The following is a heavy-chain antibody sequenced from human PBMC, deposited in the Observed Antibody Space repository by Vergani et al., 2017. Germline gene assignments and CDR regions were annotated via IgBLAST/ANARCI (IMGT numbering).Heavy chain of an antibody. Sequence: QVQLQQWGAGLLKPSETLSLTCAVYGGSFSGYYWSWIRQPPGKGLEWIGEINHSGSTNYNPSLKSRVTISVDTSKNQFSLKLSSVTAADTAVYFCARFDYGDRWFFDYWGRGLLVTVSS. V-gene: IGHV4-34*01. CDR3: ARFDYGDRWFFDY. CDR2: INHSGST. D-gene: IGHD4-17*01. J-gene: IGHJ4*02. CDR1: GGSFSGYY.